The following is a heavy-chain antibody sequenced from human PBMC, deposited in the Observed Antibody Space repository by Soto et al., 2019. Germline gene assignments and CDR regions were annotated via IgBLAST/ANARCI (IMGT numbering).Heavy chain of an antibody. J-gene: IGHJ4*02. Sequence: EVQLVESGGGLVQPGGSLRLSCAASGFTFIGYWMSWVRRPPGKGLEGVANIKQDGSEKYYVDSVKGRFTISRDNAKNSLYLQMNSLRAEDTAVYYCARGGRSGDYWGQGTLVTVSS. CDR2: IKQDGSEK. CDR3: ARGGRSGDY. D-gene: IGHD2-15*01. CDR1: GFTFIGYW. V-gene: IGHV3-7*01.